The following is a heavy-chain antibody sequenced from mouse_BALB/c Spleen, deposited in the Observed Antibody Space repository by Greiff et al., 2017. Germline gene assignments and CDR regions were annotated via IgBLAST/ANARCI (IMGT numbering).Heavy chain of an antibody. CDR2: IWAGGST. CDR3: ATYDYDYGAVDY. D-gene: IGHD2-4*01. V-gene: IGHV2-9*02. J-gene: IGHJ4*01. CDR1: GFSLTSYG. Sequence: VKVVESGPGLVAPSQSLSITCTVSGFSLTSYGVHWVRQPPGKGLEWLGVIWAGGSTNYNSALMSRLSISKDNSKSQVFLKMNSLQTDDTAMYYCATYDYDYGAVDYWGQGTSVTVSS.